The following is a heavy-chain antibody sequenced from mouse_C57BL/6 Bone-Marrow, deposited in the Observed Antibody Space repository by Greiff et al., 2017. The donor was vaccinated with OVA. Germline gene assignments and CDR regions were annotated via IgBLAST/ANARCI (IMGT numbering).Heavy chain of an antibody. J-gene: IGHJ1*03. CDR2: IYPGSGST. D-gene: IGHD1-1*01. Sequence: VQLQQPGAELVKPGASVKMSCKASGYTFTSYWITWVKQRPGQGLEWIGDIYPGSGSTNYNEKFKSKATLTVDTSSSTAYMQLSSLTSEDSAVYYCARRYYGSSYSYWYFDVWGTGTTVTVSS. CDR1: GYTFTSYW. V-gene: IGHV1-55*01. CDR3: ARRYYGSSYSYWYFDV.